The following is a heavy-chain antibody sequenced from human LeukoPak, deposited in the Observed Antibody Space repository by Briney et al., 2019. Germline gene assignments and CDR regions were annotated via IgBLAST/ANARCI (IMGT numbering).Heavy chain of an antibody. J-gene: IGHJ4*02. CDR3: AKLAKYFYGSETYYFFEH. V-gene: IGHV3-23*01. CDR1: GFTFSSDA. Sequence: PGGSLRLSCAASGFTFSSDAMSWVRQAPGKGLEWVSSISGSGGSTYYADSVKGRFTISRDNAKNSLYLQMNSLRVEDTAVYYCAKLAKYFYGSETYYFFEHWGQGTPVTASS. CDR2: ISGSGGST. D-gene: IGHD3-10*01.